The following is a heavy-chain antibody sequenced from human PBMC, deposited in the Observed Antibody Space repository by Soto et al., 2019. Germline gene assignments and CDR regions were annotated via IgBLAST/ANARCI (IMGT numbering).Heavy chain of an antibody. Sequence: QVQLVQSGAEVKKPGASVKVSCKASGYTFTSYGISWVRQAPGQGLAWMGWISAYNGNTNYAQKLQGRVTMTTDTSTSTAYMELRSLRSDDTAVYSCARDYRIRFGGVIVTAGYWGQGTLVTVSS. V-gene: IGHV1-18*01. CDR2: ISAYNGNT. CDR1: GYTFTSYG. CDR3: ARDYRIRFGGVIVTAGY. D-gene: IGHD3-16*02. J-gene: IGHJ4*02.